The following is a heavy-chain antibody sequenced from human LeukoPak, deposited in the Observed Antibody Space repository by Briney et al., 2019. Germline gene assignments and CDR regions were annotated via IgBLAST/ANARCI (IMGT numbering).Heavy chain of an antibody. Sequence: GGSLRLSCAASGFTFDDYAMHWVRQAPGKGLEWVSGINWNSGSIGYADSVKGRFTTSRDNAKNSLYLQMNSLRAEDTALYYCAKSSSYSGYKGDFDYWGQGTLVTVSS. CDR1: GFTFDDYA. D-gene: IGHD5-12*01. CDR2: INWNSGSI. J-gene: IGHJ4*02. CDR3: AKSSSYSGYKGDFDY. V-gene: IGHV3-9*01.